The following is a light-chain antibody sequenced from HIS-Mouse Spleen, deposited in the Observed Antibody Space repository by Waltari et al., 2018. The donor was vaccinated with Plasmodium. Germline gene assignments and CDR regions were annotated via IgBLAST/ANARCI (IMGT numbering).Light chain of an antibody. J-gene: IGLJ3*02. CDR3: SSYTSSSTRV. Sequence: QPALTQPASVSGSPGQSITISCPGTSRDVGGYNYVPWYQQHPGKAPKLMIYDVSNRPSGVSNRFSGSKSGNTASLTISGLQAEDEADYYCSSYTSSSTRVFGGGTKLTVL. CDR1: SRDVGGYNY. V-gene: IGLV2-14*03. CDR2: DVS.